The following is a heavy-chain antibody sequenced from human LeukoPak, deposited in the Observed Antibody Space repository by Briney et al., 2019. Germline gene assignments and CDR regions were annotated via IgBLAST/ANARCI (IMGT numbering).Heavy chain of an antibody. CDR1: GLXSSIFE. CDR2: ISNSGSTT. CDR3: AKVKGEVIGAFDI. Sequence: GGSLRLSCIASGLXSSIFEINWVRQAPGKGLEWVSYISNSGSTTDYADAVKGRFTISRYNSKNTLYLQMNSLRAEDTAVYYCAKVKGEVIGAFDIWGQGTMVTVSS. J-gene: IGHJ3*02. D-gene: IGHD3-16*01. V-gene: IGHV3-48*03.